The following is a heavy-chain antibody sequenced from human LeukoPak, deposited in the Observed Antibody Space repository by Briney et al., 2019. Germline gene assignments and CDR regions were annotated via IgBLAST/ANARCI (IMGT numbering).Heavy chain of an antibody. J-gene: IGHJ4*02. CDR2: VFHSGTT. Sequence: PSETLSLTCTVSGGSIGSSTSYWGWNRQPPGKGLEWIGSVFHSGTTYYNPSLNSRITISVDTSKNQFSLRLSSVTAADTAVYYCARRASSGGNPVLDYWGQGTLVTVSS. D-gene: IGHD4-23*01. V-gene: IGHV4-39*01. CDR3: ARRASSGGNPVLDY. CDR1: GGSIGSSTSY.